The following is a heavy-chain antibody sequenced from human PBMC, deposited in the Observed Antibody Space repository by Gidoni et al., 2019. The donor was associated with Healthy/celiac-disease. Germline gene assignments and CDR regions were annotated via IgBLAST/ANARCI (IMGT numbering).Heavy chain of an antibody. J-gene: IGHJ6*03. V-gene: IGHV1-8*01. Sequence: QVQLVQSGADVKKPGASVRVSCKASGYTFTSYDINWVRQATGQGIEWMGWMNPKRGNTGYAKKFQGRVNMPRNTSIGTAYMELSSLRSEDTAVYYCARGLIVPAATRYYYNYMDVWGNGTTVTVSS. CDR1: GYTFTSYD. CDR3: ARGLIVPAATRYYYNYMDV. CDR2: MNPKRGNT. D-gene: IGHD2-2*01.